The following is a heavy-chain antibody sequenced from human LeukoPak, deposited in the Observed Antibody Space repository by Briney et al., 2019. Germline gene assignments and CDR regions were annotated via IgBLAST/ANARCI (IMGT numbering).Heavy chain of an antibody. Sequence: GGSLRLSCAASGFTFSSYTMHWVRQAPGKGLEWVAVISYDGSNKYYADSVKGRFTISRDNSKNTLYLQMNSLRAEDTAVYYCAREPAANSDFDYWGQGTLVTVSS. D-gene: IGHD1-1*01. J-gene: IGHJ4*02. CDR1: GFTFSSYT. V-gene: IGHV3-30-3*01. CDR3: AREPAANSDFDY. CDR2: ISYDGSNK.